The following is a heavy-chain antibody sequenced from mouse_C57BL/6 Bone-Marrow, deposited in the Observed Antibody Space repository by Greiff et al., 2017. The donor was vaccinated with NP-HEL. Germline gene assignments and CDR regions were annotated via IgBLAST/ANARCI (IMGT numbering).Heavy chain of an antibody. D-gene: IGHD1-1*01. V-gene: IGHV1-61*01. CDR1: GYTFTSYW. CDR3: ARGYNYYGSSPWFAY. CDR2: IYPSDSET. Sequence: QVQLQQPGAELVRPGSSVKLSCKASGYTFTSYWMDWVKQRPGQGLEWIGNIYPSDSETHYNQKFKDKATLTVDKSSSTAYMQLSSRTSEDSAVYYCARGYNYYGSSPWFAYWGQGTLVTVSA. J-gene: IGHJ3*01.